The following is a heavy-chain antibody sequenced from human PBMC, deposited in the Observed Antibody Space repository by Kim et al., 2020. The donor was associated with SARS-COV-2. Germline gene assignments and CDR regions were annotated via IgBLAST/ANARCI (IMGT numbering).Heavy chain of an antibody. V-gene: IGHV3-74*01. CDR2: ST. CDR3: ARGNYHGMDV. Sequence: STNCADSVKGRFTISRDNAKNTLYLQMNSLRAEDTAVYYCARGNYHGMDVWGQGTTVTVSS. J-gene: IGHJ6*02.